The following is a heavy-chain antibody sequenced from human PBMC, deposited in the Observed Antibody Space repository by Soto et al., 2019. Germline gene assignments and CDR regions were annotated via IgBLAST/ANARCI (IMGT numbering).Heavy chain of an antibody. CDR1: GGSISSSSYY. Sequence: QLQLQESGPGLVKPSETLSLTCTVSGGSISSSSYYWGWIRQPPGKGLEWIGSIYYSGSTYYNPSLKSRVTISVDXXKXPXXLKLSSVPAADTAVYYCARHFRGYSYGQRGSYFDYWGQGTLVTVSS. J-gene: IGHJ4*02. D-gene: IGHD5-18*01. CDR2: IYYSGST. V-gene: IGHV4-39*01. CDR3: ARHFRGYSYGQRGSYFDY.